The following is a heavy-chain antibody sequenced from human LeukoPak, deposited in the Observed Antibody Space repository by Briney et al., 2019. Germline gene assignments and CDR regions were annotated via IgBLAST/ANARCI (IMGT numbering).Heavy chain of an antibody. D-gene: IGHD5-18*01. CDR1: GFTFSNAW. CDR3: ARGAVSGQLHDY. CDR2: IKEDGSEK. J-gene: IGHJ4*02. Sequence: GGSLRLSCAASGFTFSNAWMSWVRQAPGKGLEWVASIKEDGSEKYYVDSVKGRFTISRDNAKNSLYLQMNSLRVEDTAMYYCARGAVSGQLHDYWGQGTLVTVSS. V-gene: IGHV3-7*01.